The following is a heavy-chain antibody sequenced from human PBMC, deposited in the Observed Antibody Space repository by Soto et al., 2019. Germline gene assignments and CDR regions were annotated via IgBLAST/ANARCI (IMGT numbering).Heavy chain of an antibody. CDR2: ISSSSSTI. V-gene: IGHV3-48*02. Sequence: EVQLVESGGGLVQPGGSLRLSCAASGFTFSSYSMNWVRQAPGKGLEWVSYISSSSSTIYYADSVKGRFTISRDNAKNSLYLQMNSPRDEGTTVYDCAGERGPLNWFDPWGEGTLVTVSS. CDR1: GFTFSSYS. CDR3: AGERGPLNWFDP. J-gene: IGHJ5*02.